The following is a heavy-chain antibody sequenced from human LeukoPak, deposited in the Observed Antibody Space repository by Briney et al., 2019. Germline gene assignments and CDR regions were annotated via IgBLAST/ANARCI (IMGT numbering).Heavy chain of an antibody. J-gene: IGHJ5*02. CDR2: ISAYNGNT. V-gene: IGHV1-18*01. D-gene: IGHD6-13*01. CDR3: GRDGGGYSSSWYELDWFDP. Sequence: ASVKVSCKASGYTFTSYGISWVRQAPGQGLEWMGWISAYNGNTNYAQKLQGRVTMTTDTSTSTAYMELRSLRSDDTAVYYCGRDGGGYSSSWYELDWFDPWGQGTLVTVSS. CDR1: GYTFTSYG.